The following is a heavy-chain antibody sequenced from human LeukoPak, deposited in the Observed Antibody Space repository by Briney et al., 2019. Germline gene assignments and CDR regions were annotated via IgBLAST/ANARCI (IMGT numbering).Heavy chain of an antibody. CDR2: IYYSGST. J-gene: IGHJ4*02. V-gene: IGHV4-59*08. D-gene: IGHD6-19*01. CDR1: GGSFSGYY. Sequence: SETLSLTCAVYGGSFSGYYWSWIRQAPGKGLEWVGYIYYSGSTNYHPSLTSRVTISVDTSKNQFSLKLSSVTAADTAVYYCASTYSSGRIHYWGQGTLVTVSS. CDR3: ASTYSSGRIHY.